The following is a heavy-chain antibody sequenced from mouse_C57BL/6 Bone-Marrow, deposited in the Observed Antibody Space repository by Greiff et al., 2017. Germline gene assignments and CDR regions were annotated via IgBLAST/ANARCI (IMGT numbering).Heavy chain of an antibody. CDR2: INPNNGGT. CDR3: ASPPHLNYYGSSYDAMDY. CDR1: GYTFTDYN. Sequence: EVQLQQSGPELVKPGASVKMSCKASGYTFTDYNMHWVKQSHGKSLEWIGYINPNNGGTSYNQKFKGKATLTVNKSSSTAYMELRSLTSEDSAVYYCASPPHLNYYGSSYDAMDYWGQGTSVTVSS. J-gene: IGHJ4*01. D-gene: IGHD1-1*01. V-gene: IGHV1-22*01.